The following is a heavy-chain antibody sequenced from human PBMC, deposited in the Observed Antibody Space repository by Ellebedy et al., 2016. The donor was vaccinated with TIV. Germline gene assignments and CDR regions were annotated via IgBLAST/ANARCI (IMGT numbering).Heavy chain of an antibody. CDR3: ARPRGITIFERILYFDL. Sequence: PGGSLRLFCAASGFIFNSYGMHWVRQAPGKGLEWVAVISYVGNNEDYADSVKGRFTTYRDNSQNTLFLQMDSLRAEDTAVYYCARPRGITIFERILYFDLWGRGTLVTVSS. CDR1: GFIFNSYG. V-gene: IGHV3-30*03. CDR2: ISYVGNNE. J-gene: IGHJ2*01. D-gene: IGHD3-3*01.